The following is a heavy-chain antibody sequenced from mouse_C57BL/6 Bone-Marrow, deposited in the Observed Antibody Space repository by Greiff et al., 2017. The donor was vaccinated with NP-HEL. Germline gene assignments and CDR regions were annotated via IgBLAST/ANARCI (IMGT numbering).Heavy chain of an antibody. CDR2: IDPETGGT. Sequence: QVQLQQSGAELVRPGASVTLSCKASGYTFTDYEMHWVKQTPVHGLEWIGAIDPETGGTAYNQKFKGKAILTADKSSSTAYMELRSLTSEDSAVYYCTTAYYYCSRGAFYAMDYWGQGTSVTVSS. V-gene: IGHV1-15*01. CDR1: GYTFTDYE. CDR3: TTAYYYCSRGAFYAMDY. J-gene: IGHJ4*01. D-gene: IGHD1-1*01.